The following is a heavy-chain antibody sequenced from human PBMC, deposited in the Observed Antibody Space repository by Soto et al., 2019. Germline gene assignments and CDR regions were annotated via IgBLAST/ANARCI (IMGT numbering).Heavy chain of an antibody. J-gene: IGHJ6*02. V-gene: IGHV5-51*01. D-gene: IGHD4-17*01. CDR1: GNTFTTYS. CDR2: IYPGDSDT. CDR3: ARGTVIQGYYCGMDV. Sequence: PGESLKISCDVSGNTFTTYSIGWVRQMPGKGLEWMGSIYPGDSDTAYSPSFEGQVTISADKSTTTAYPQWSSLKASDTAMYYCARGTVIQGYYCGMDVWGQGTTVTVSS.